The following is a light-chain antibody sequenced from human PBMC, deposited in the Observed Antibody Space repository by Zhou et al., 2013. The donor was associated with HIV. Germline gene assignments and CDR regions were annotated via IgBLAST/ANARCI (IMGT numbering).Light chain of an antibody. V-gene: IGKV3-20*01. CDR2: GAS. CDR3: HQYGTSYT. CDR1: QTVSNNY. Sequence: EIVLTQSPATLSLSPGERATLSCRASQTVSNNYLAWYQQKPGQAPRLLFYGASSRATGIPDRFSGGGSGTDFTLTISRLEPEDFAVYYCHQYGTSYTFGQGTKLEIK. J-gene: IGKJ2*01.